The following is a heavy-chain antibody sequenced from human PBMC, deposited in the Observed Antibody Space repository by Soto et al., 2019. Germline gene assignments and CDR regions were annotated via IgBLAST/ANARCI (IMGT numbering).Heavy chain of an antibody. Sequence: SETLSLTCTVSGGSISSGGYYWSWIRQHPGKGLEWIGYIYYSGSTYYNPSLKSRVTISVDTSKNQFSLKLSSVTAADTAVYYCARSPLVVPAANYYYYYMDVWGKGTTVTVSS. V-gene: IGHV4-31*03. D-gene: IGHD2-2*01. J-gene: IGHJ6*03. CDR3: ARSPLVVPAANYYYYYMDV. CDR1: GGSISSGGYY. CDR2: IYYSGST.